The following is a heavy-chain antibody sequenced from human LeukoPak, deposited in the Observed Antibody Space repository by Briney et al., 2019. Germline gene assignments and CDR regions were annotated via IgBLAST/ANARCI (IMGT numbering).Heavy chain of an antibody. V-gene: IGHV3-30*02. Sequence: GGSLRLSCAASGFTFSSYGMHWVRQAPGKGLEWLAFIRYDGSNKYYADSVKGRFTISRDNCKNTLYLQMNSLRAEETAVYYCAKARAIRPTDAFDIWGQGTMVTVSS. J-gene: IGHJ3*02. D-gene: IGHD5-24*01. CDR1: GFTFSSYG. CDR2: IRYDGSNK. CDR3: AKARAIRPTDAFDI.